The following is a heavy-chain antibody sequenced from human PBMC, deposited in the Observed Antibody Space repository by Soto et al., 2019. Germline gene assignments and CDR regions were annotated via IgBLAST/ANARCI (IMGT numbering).Heavy chain of an antibody. CDR3: VGKGFD. CDR2: IYSGGST. J-gene: IGHJ5*01. CDR1: ACPVSSNF. V-gene: IGHV3-53*01. Sequence: GRSTIASWGASACPVSSNFMIRVRTAPRKGLEWVSVIYSGGSTSYADSVKGRFIISRDISKNTLYLHMNRLRVEHTAVDYCVGKGFD.